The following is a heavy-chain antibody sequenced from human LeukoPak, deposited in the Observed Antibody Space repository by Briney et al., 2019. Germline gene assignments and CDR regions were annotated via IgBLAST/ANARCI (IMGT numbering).Heavy chain of an antibody. CDR3: ARGGDYGVLFDY. Sequence: SETLSLTCAVYGGSFSGYYWSWIRQPPGKGLEWIGEINHSGSTYYNPSLKSRVTISVDRSKNQFSLKLSSVTAADTAVYYCARGGDYGVLFDYWGQGTLVTVSS. CDR1: GGSFSGYY. CDR2: INHSGST. J-gene: IGHJ4*02. D-gene: IGHD4-17*01. V-gene: IGHV4-34*01.